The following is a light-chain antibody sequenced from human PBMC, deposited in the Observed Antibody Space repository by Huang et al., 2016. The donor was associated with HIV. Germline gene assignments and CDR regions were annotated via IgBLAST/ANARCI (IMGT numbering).Light chain of an antibody. CDR2: GAS. J-gene: IGKJ4*01. Sequence: ATLSCRASQSISNNLAWYQQKPGQAPRLLVYGASTRATGVPVRFSGSGSGTVFTLPISSLQFEDSAVYYCQQYNDWLSLTFGGGTKVGIK. CDR3: QQYNDWLSLT. CDR1: QSISNN. V-gene: IGKV3-15*01.